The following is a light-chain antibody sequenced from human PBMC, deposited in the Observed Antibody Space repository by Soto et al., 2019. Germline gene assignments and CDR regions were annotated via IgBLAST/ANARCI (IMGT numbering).Light chain of an antibody. CDR2: AAS. V-gene: IGKV1-39*01. CDR3: QQSYSTPLT. CDR1: QSISSY. Sequence: DIQMTQSPSSLSASVGDRVTITCRASQSISSYLNWYQQKPGKAPKXLIYAASSLQSGVPSRFSVIVSGTDGTPNLRSLQPEDGETYDGQQSYSTPLTFGGGTKVEIK. J-gene: IGKJ4*01.